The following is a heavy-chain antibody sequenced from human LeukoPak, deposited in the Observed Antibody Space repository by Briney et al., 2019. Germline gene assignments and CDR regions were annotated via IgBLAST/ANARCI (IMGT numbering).Heavy chain of an antibody. J-gene: IGHJ4*02. CDR2: ISSSSSYI. CDR3: ASRGYSYGGGDY. CDR1: GFTFSSYS. Sequence: GGSLRLSCAASGFTFSSYSMNWVRQAPGKGLEWVSSISSSSSYIYYADSVKGRFTISRDSAKNSLYLQMNSLRAEDTAVYYCASRGYSYGGGDYWGQGTLVTVSS. V-gene: IGHV3-21*01. D-gene: IGHD5-18*01.